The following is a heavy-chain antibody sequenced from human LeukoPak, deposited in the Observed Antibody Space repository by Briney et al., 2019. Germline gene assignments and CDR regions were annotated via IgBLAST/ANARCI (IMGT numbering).Heavy chain of an antibody. V-gene: IGHV3-49*04. J-gene: IGHJ4*02. CDR2: IRSRTYGGTT. Sequence: GGSLRLSCTASGFTFGAYAMTWVRQAPGKGLEWVSFIRSRTYGGTTEYAASVKGRFTISRDDSKSIAYLQMNSLKTEDTAVYYCARDQYTGYDPYYFDYWGQGTLVTVSS. CDR1: GFTFGAYA. D-gene: IGHD2-2*02. CDR3: ARDQYTGYDPYYFDY.